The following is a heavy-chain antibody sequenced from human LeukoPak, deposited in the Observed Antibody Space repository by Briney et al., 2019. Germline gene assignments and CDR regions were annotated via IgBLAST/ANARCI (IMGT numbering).Heavy chain of an antibody. CDR1: GFTFDDYA. CDR2: ISWNSGSI. CDR3: AKDIGIAVAGIAFDI. J-gene: IGHJ3*02. D-gene: IGHD6-19*01. Sequence: PGRSLRLSCAASGFTFDDYAMRWVRQAPGKGLEWVSGISWNSGSIGYADSVKGRFTISRDNAKNSLYLQMNSLRAEDTALYYCAKDIGIAVAGIAFDIWGQGTMVTVSS. V-gene: IGHV3-9*01.